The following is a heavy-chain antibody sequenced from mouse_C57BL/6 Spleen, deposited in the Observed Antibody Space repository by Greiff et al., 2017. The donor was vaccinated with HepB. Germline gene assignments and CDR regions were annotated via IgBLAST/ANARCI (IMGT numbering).Heavy chain of an antibody. V-gene: IGHV1-55*01. CDR3: ARRHYGHLGDWCAY. CDR2: IYPGSGST. D-gene: IGHD1-2*01. Sequence: VQLQQSGAELVKPGASVKMSCKASGYTFTSYWITWVKQRPGQGLEWIGDIYPGSGSTNYNEKFKSKATLTVDTSSSTAYMQLSSLTSEDSAVYYCARRHYGHLGDWCAYWGQGTLVTVSA. CDR1: GYTFTSYW. J-gene: IGHJ3*01.